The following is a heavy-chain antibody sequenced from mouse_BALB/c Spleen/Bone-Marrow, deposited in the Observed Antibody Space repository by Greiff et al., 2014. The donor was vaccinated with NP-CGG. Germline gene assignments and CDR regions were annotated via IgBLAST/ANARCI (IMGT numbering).Heavy chain of an antibody. V-gene: IGHV1-63*01. Sequence: VQLQQSGAELVRPGTSVKISCKASGYAFTNYWLGWVKQRPGHGLEWIGNIYPGGGHIYYNEKFKGKATLTADKSSSTAYMQLSSLTSEDSAVYFCARRDYDGYPYALDYWSQGTSVTVSS. D-gene: IGHD2-3*01. J-gene: IGHJ4*01. CDR1: GYAFTNYW. CDR3: ARRDYDGYPYALDY. CDR2: IYPGGGHI.